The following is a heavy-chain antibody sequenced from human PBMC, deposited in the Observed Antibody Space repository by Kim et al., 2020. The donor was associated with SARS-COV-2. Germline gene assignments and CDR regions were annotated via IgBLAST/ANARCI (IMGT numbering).Heavy chain of an antibody. CDR3: AREGDCYDSSGYYHNWFDP. D-gene: IGHD3-22*01. V-gene: IGHV7-4-1*02. J-gene: IGHJ5*02. Sequence: ASVKVSCKASGYTFTSYAMNWVRQAPGQGLEWMGWINTNTGNPTYAQGFTGRFVFSLDTSVSTAYLQISSLKAEDTAVYYCAREGDCYDSSGYYHNWFDPWGQGTLVTVSS. CDR1: GYTFTSYA. CDR2: INTNTGNP.